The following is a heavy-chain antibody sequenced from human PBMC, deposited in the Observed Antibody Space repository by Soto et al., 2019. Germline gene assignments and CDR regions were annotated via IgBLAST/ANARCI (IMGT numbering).Heavy chain of an antibody. V-gene: IGHV4-59*02. CDR1: GDSVTNYF. CDR3: ARDPGYCTNGVCTIFDF. J-gene: IGHJ4*02. CDR2: IYHGGRT. D-gene: IGHD2-8*01. Sequence: SETLSVTCTVSGDSVTNYFWSWMRQPPGKGLEWIGHIYHGGRTNYSPSLRSRVTMSLDSSKNQFSLNLSSVTAADTAVYFCARDPGYCTNGVCTIFDFWGQGRLGT.